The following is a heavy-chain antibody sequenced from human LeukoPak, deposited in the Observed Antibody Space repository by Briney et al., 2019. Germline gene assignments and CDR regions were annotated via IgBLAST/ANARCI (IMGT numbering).Heavy chain of an antibody. CDR1: GFTFSSYA. D-gene: IGHD3/OR15-3a*01. Sequence: QPGGSLRLSCSASGFTFSSYAMSWVRQAPGKGLEWVSTTSGIGAGTYYADSVRGRFTISRDNAKNTLYLQMDSLRAEDTAVYYCAKDSRDWTYFDFWGQGTLVTVSS. V-gene: IGHV3-23*01. CDR3: AKDSRDWTYFDF. CDR2: TSGIGAGT. J-gene: IGHJ4*02.